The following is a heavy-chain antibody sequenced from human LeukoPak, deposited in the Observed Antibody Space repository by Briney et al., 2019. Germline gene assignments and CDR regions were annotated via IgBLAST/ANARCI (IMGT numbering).Heavy chain of an antibody. CDR1: GFTFDDYA. D-gene: IGHD3-9*01. CDR3: AKVTYYDILTGYHGD. CDR2: ISWNSGSI. Sequence: GGSLRLSCAASGFTFDDYAMHWVRQAPGKGLEWVSGISWNSGSIGYADSVKGRFTISRDNAKNSLYLQMNSLRAEDTALYYCAKVTYYDILTGYHGDWGQGTLVTVSS. J-gene: IGHJ1*01. V-gene: IGHV3-9*01.